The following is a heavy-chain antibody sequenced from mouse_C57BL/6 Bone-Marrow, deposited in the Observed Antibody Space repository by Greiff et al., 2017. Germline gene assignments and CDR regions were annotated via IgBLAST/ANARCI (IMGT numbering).Heavy chain of an antibody. CDR2: INPSNGGT. V-gene: IGHV1-53*01. CDR3: ASQGDYYGGSYWYFDV. J-gene: IGHJ1*03. Sequence: QVQLQQPGTELVKPGASVKLSCKASGYTFTSYWMHWVKQRPGQGLEWIGNINPSNGGTNYNEKFKSKATLTVDKSSSTAYMQLSSLTSEDSAVYYGASQGDYYGGSYWYFDVWGTGTTVTVSS. CDR1: GYTFTSYW. D-gene: IGHD1-1*01.